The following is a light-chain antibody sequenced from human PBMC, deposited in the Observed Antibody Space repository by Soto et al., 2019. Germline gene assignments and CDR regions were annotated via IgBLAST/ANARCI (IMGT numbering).Light chain of an antibody. Sequence: DIQMTQSPSSLSASVGDRVTITCRASQSISSYINWYQQKPGKAPKLLIYAASSLQSRVPSRFSGSGSGTDFTLTISSLQPEDFATYYCHLSYSTPPITFGQGKRLEIK. V-gene: IGKV1-39*01. CDR1: QSISSY. CDR2: AAS. J-gene: IGKJ5*01. CDR3: HLSYSTPPIT.